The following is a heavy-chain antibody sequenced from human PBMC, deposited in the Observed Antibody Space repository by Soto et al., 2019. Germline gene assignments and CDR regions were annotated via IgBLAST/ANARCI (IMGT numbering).Heavy chain of an antibody. CDR3: ARGKEAAGTYYYYGMDV. CDR1: GFTFSSYA. Sequence: QVQLGDSGGGVVQPGRSLRLSCAASGFTFSSYALHWVRQAPGKGLEWVAVISYDGSNKYYADSVKGRFTISRDNSKNTLYLQMNSLRGEDTAVYYCARGKEAAGTYYYYGMDVWGQGTTVTVSS. V-gene: IGHV3-30-3*01. D-gene: IGHD6-13*01. CDR2: ISYDGSNK. J-gene: IGHJ6*02.